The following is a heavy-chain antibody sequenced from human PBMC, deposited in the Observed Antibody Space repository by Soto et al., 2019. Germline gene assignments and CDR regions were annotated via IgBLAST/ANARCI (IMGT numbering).Heavy chain of an antibody. CDR1: GFTFRDYY. CDR3: ARVVTTVTNRYYALDV. J-gene: IGHJ6*02. D-gene: IGHD4-17*01. V-gene: IGHV3-11*01. CDR2: ISSSGSTT. Sequence: QVHLVESGGGLVKPGRSLRLSCSASGFTFRDYYMSWIRQAPGKGLEWVSHISSSGSTTYYADSVKGRFTSSRDNAKNSLLLQMNSLRAEDTAVYYCARVVTTVTNRYYALDVWGQGTTVTVSS.